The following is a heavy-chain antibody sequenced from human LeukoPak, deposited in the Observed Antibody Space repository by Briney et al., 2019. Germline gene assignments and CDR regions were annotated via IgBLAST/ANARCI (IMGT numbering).Heavy chain of an antibody. Sequence: PGGSLRLSCAASGFTFSSYWMSWVRRAPGKGLEWVSGISWNSGSIGYADSVKGRFTISRDNAKNSLYLQMNSLRAEDTALYYCAKDMGSSSWNGFDYWGQGTLVTVSS. CDR2: ISWNSGSI. D-gene: IGHD6-13*01. CDR1: GFTFSSYW. CDR3: AKDMGSSSWNGFDY. V-gene: IGHV3-9*01. J-gene: IGHJ4*02.